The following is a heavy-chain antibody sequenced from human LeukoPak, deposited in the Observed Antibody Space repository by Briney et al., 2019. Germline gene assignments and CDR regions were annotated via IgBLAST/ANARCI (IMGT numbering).Heavy chain of an antibody. CDR2: INPNSGGT. CDR3: ARDTGPIDY. Sequence: GASVKVSCKASGYTFTSYGISWVRQAPGQGLEWMGWINPNSGGTNYAQKFQGRVTMTRDTSISTAYMELSRLRSDDTAVYYCARDTGPIDYWGQGTLVTVSS. V-gene: IGHV1-2*02. CDR1: GYTFTSYG. J-gene: IGHJ4*02. D-gene: IGHD4-17*01.